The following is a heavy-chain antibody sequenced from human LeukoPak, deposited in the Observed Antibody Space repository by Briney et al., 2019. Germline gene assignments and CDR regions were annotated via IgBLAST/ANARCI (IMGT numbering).Heavy chain of an antibody. D-gene: IGHD2-2*01. Sequence: SVKVSCKASGGTFSSYAISWVRQAPGQGLEWMGGIIPIFGTANYAQKFQGRVTITADKSTSTAYMELSSLRSEDTAVYYCAGAGYCSSTSCLYYYYYYMDVWGKGTTVTVSS. CDR1: GGTFSSYA. CDR2: IIPIFGTA. CDR3: AGAGYCSSTSCLYYYYYYMDV. J-gene: IGHJ6*03. V-gene: IGHV1-69*06.